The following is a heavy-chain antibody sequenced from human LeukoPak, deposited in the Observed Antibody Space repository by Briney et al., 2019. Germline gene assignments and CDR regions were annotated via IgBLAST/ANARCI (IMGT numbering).Heavy chain of an antibody. D-gene: IGHD3-3*01. CDR1: GGSFNGYY. CDR3: ASANDFDFWSGYYWD. J-gene: IGHJ4*02. V-gene: IGHV4-34*01. CDR2: INHSGST. Sequence: SETLSLTCAVYGGSFNGYYWSWIRQAPGRGLEWIGEINHSGSTNYNPSLKSRVTVSVDTSKNQFSLKLSSVTAADTAVYYCASANDFDFWSGYYWDWGQGTLVTVSS.